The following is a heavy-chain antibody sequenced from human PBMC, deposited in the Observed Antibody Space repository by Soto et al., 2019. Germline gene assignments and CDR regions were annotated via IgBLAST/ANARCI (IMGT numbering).Heavy chain of an antibody. J-gene: IGHJ6*02. Sequence: QVQLVESGGGVVQPGRSLRLSCAASGFTFSSYGMHWVRQAPGKGLEWVAVISYDGSNKYYADSVKGRFTISRDNSKNTVYLQMNRLRAEDKAVYYCAKEGCSGGSWYNSGDTYYDGMDVWGQGTTVTVSS. CDR1: GFTFSSYG. V-gene: IGHV3-30*18. CDR2: ISYDGSNK. CDR3: AKEGCSGGSWYNSGDTYYDGMDV. D-gene: IGHD2-15*01.